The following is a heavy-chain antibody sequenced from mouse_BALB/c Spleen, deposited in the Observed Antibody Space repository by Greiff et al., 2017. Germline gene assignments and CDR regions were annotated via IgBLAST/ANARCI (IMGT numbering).Heavy chain of an antibody. CDR1: GFSLTSYG. CDR2: IWSGGST. CDR3: ARNENGDWYFDV. V-gene: IGHV2-2*02. Sequence: QVQLQQSGPGLVQPSQSLSITCTASGFSLTSYGVHWVRQSPGKGLEWLGVIWSGGSTDYNAAFISRLSISKDNSKSQVFFKMNSLQANDTAIYYCARNENGDWYFDVWGAGTTVTVSS. J-gene: IGHJ1*01.